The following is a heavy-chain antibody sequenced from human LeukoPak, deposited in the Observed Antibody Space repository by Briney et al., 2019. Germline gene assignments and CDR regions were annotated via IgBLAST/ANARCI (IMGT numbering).Heavy chain of an antibody. CDR3: ARRVVTAIRDAFDI. CDR2: ISSSGSTI. Sequence: GSLRLSCAASGFTFSDYYMTWIRQAPGKGLEWVSYISSSGSTIYYADSVKGRFTISRDNAKNSLYLQMNSLRAEDTAVYYCARRVVTAIRDAFDIWGQGTMVTVSS. J-gene: IGHJ3*02. CDR1: GFTFSDYY. V-gene: IGHV3-11*01. D-gene: IGHD2-21*02.